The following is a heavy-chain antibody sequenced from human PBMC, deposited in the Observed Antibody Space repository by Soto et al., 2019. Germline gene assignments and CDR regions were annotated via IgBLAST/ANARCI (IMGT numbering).Heavy chain of an antibody. J-gene: IGHJ4*02. CDR1: GFTFSSYS. Sequence: GGSLRLSCAASGFTFSSYSMNWVRQAPGKGLEWVSSISSSSSYIYYADSVKGRFTISRDNAKNSLYLQMNSLRAEDTSVYYCARDIVVVVAAMIDYWGQGTLVTAPQ. D-gene: IGHD2-15*01. V-gene: IGHV3-21*01. CDR3: ARDIVVVVAAMIDY. CDR2: ISSSSSYI.